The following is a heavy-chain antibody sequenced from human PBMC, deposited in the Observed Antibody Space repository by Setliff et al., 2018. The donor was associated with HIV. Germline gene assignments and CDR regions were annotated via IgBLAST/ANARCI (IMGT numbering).Heavy chain of an antibody. D-gene: IGHD1-20*01. V-gene: IGHV4-39*07. CDR3: ARNGIRQMATDY. Sequence: KASETLSLTCIVSGVSTISSSSSYYWGWIRQPPGKGLEWIGSIYYSGNTYYNPSLKSRVTVSVDTSKNQFSLKVNSVTAADTAVYYCARNGIRQMATDYWGQGTQVTVSS. CDR2: IYYSGNT. CDR1: GVSTISSSSSYY. J-gene: IGHJ4*02.